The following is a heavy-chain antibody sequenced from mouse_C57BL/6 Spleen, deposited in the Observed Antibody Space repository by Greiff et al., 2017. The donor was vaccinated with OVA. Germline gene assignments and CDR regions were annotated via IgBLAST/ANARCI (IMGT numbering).Heavy chain of an antibody. CDR2: FYPGSGSI. V-gene: IGHV1-62-2*01. J-gene: IGHJ3*01. CDR1: GYTFTEYT. Sequence: QVQLQQSGAELVKPGASVKLSCKASGYTFTEYTIHWVKQRSGQGLEWIGWFYPGSGSIKYNEKFKDKGTLTAEKSSSTGYMGLSRLTSEDSAVYFCARHEEGAVNYGAWFAYWGQGTLVTVSA. D-gene: IGHD1-1*01. CDR3: ARHEEGAVNYGAWFAY.